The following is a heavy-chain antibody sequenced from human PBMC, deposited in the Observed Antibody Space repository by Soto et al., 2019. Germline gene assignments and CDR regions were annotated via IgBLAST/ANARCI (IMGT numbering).Heavy chain of an antibody. CDR1: GFTFTSSA. Sequence: GASVKVSCKASGFTFTSSAMQWVRQARGQRLEWKGWIVVGSGNTNYAQKFQERVTITRDMSTSTAYMELSSLRSEDTAVYYCAALEGIAVAGSDAFDIWGQGTMVTVSS. J-gene: IGHJ3*02. CDR3: AALEGIAVAGSDAFDI. V-gene: IGHV1-58*02. D-gene: IGHD6-19*01. CDR2: IVVGSGNT.